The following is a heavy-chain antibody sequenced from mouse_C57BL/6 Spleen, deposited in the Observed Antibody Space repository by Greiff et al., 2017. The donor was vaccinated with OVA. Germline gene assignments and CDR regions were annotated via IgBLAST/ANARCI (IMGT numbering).Heavy chain of an antibody. D-gene: IGHD2-2*01. Sequence: EVKLQESGPELVKPGASVKMSCKASGYTFTDYNMHWVKQSHGKSLEWIGYINPNNGGTSFNQKFKGKATLTVNKSSSTAYMELRSLTSEDSAVYYCARWGYDGYYYAMDYWGQGTSVTVSS. CDR1: GYTFTDYN. CDR3: ARWGYDGYYYAMDY. CDR2: INPNNGGT. V-gene: IGHV1-22*01. J-gene: IGHJ4*01.